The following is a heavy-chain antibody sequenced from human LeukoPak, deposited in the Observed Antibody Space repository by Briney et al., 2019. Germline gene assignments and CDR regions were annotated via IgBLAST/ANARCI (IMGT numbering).Heavy chain of an antibody. CDR1: GGSISSGSYY. D-gene: IGHD3-16*01. J-gene: IGHJ4*02. V-gene: IGHV4-61*02. Sequence: SQTLSLTGTVSGGSISSGSYYWSWIRQPAGKGLEWIGRIYTSGSTNYNPSLKSRVTISVDTSKNQFSLKLSSVTAADTAVYYCARDFDMRGEFDYWGQGTLVTVSS. CDR2: IYTSGST. CDR3: ARDFDMRGEFDY.